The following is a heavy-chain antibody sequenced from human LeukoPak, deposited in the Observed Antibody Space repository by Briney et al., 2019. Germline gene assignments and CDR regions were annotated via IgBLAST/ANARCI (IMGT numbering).Heavy chain of an antibody. D-gene: IGHD4-17*01. Sequence: ASVKVSCKASGYTFTGYYMHRVRQAPGQGLEWMGWINLNSGGTNYAQKFQGWVTMTRDTSISTAYMELSRLRSDDTAVYYCARDTVTTHPYYYGMDVWGQGTTVTVSS. V-gene: IGHV1-2*04. CDR2: INLNSGGT. CDR3: ARDTVTTHPYYYGMDV. CDR1: GYTFTGYY. J-gene: IGHJ6*02.